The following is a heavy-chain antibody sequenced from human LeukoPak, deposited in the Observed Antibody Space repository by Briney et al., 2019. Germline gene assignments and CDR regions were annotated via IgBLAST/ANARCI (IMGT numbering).Heavy chain of an antibody. Sequence: PGXSLRLSCTPSGFTFSIYGMHWVRQAPGKGLEWVAFIRYDNTNKYYADSVKGRFTISRDNSKNTLYLQMNSLRAEDTAVYYCAKTNNRNAFDIWGQGTMVTVSS. D-gene: IGHD1-14*01. V-gene: IGHV3-30*02. CDR2: IRYDNTNK. CDR3: AKTNNRNAFDI. CDR1: GFTFSIYG. J-gene: IGHJ3*02.